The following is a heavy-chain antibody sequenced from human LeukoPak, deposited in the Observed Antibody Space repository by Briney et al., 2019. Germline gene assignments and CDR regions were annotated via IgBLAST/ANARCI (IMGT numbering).Heavy chain of an antibody. CDR3: ARENWSTADY. V-gene: IGHV3-7*01. D-gene: IGHD3-3*01. J-gene: IGHJ4*02. CDR1: GFSFPPYW. Sequence: PGGSLRLSCAASGFSFPPYWMIWVRQTPAKGLEWVATVNQDGTEKWYVDSVKGRFTIFKDSAMNVVSLHMNSLRAEDTAIYYCARENWSTADYWGQGTLVTVSS. CDR2: VNQDGTEK.